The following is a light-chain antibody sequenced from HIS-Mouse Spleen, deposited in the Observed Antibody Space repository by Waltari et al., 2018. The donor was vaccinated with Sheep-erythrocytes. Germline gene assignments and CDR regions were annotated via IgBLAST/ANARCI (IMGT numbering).Light chain of an antibody. Sequence: AIQMTQSPSSLSASVGDRVTITCRASEGIRNDLGWYQQKPGKAPKLLIYAASSLQSGVPSMFGGSGSGTDFTLSISSLQPEDFATYYCLQDYNYPYTFGQGTKLEIK. CDR3: LQDYNYPYT. J-gene: IGKJ2*01. CDR2: AAS. V-gene: IGKV1-6*01. CDR1: EGIRND.